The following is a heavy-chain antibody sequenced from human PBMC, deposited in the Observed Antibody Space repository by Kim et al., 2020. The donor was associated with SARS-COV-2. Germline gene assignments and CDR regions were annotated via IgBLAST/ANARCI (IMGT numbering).Heavy chain of an antibody. CDR2: INPSGGST. J-gene: IGHJ4*02. CDR1: GYSFTSYY. V-gene: IGHV1-46*01. D-gene: IGHD6-13*01. Sequence: ASVKVSCKASGYSFTSYYMHWVRQAPGQGLEWMGIINPSGGSTNYAQKFQGRVTMTRDTSTSTVYMEVSSLRSEDTAVYFCARKSIVAAGLDFWGQGALVTVYS. CDR3: ARKSIVAAGLDF.